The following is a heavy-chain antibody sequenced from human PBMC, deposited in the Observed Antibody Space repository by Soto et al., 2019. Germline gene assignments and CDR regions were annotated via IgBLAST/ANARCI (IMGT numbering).Heavy chain of an antibody. D-gene: IGHD3-16*02. J-gene: IGHJ3*01. CDR2: ISYDGINK. Sequence: VQLVESGGGVVQPGRSLRLSCAASGLTFSNYAMHWVRQAPGKGLEWVAIISYDGINKYYADSVKGRFTISRDNSKNTVYLEVNSLRTADTALYYCARPMVAFGGVIGPNAVDLWGQGTMVTVSS. CDR3: ARPMVAFGGVIGPNAVDL. CDR1: GLTFSNYA. V-gene: IGHV3-30-3*01.